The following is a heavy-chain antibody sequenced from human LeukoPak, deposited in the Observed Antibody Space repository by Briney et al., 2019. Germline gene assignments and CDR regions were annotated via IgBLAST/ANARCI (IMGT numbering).Heavy chain of an antibody. CDR1: GFTVSSNY. J-gene: IGHJ4*02. CDR2: IYSGGST. D-gene: IGHD2-15*01. Sequence: GSLRLSCAASGFTVSSNYMSWVRQAPGEGLEWVSVIYSGGSTYYADSVKGRFTISRDNPKNTLYLQMNSLRAEDTAVYYCARVVVAALDYWGQGTLVTVSS. CDR3: ARVVVAALDY. V-gene: IGHV3-53*01.